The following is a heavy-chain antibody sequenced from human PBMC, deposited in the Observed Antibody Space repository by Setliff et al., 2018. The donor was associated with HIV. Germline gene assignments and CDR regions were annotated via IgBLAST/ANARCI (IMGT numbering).Heavy chain of an antibody. CDR1: GGYVSYSSCY. V-gene: IGHV4-39*01. D-gene: IGHD6-6*01. Sequence: PSETLSLTCRVSGGYVSYSSCYWGWIRQAPGKGLEWIGSMYYTESPYYKPSFINRVTISIDTSKNQFSLSLRSVTAADSAVYYCARQGFVPLGVHQFDSWGQGTLVTVSS. CDR3: ARQGFVPLGVHQFDS. J-gene: IGHJ4*02. CDR2: MYYTESP.